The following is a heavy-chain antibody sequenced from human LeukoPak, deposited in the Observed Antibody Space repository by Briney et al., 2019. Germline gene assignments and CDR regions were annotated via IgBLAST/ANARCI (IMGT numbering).Heavy chain of an antibody. V-gene: IGHV3-33*06. D-gene: IGHD4-23*01. Sequence: GRSLRLSCAASGFTFSSYGMHWVRQAPGKGLEWVAVIWYDGSNKYYADSVKGRFTISRDNSKNTLYLQMNSLRAEDTAVYYCAKDDYGGNSGFTYWGQGTLVTVSS. CDR2: IWYDGSNK. J-gene: IGHJ4*02. CDR1: GFTFSSYG. CDR3: AKDDYGGNSGFTY.